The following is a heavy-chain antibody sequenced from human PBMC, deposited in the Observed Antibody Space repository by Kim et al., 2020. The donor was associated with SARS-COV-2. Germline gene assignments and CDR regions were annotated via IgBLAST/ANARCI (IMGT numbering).Heavy chain of an antibody. CDR3: ARVDYGDCGGYGMDV. V-gene: IGHV3-11*05. J-gene: IGHJ6*02. Sequence: DSGKVQFTIARDNAKNSLYLQMNSLRAEDTAVYYCARVDYGDCGGYGMDVWGQGTTVTVSS. D-gene: IGHD4-17*01.